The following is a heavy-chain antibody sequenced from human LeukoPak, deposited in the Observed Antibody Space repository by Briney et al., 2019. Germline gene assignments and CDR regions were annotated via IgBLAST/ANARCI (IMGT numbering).Heavy chain of an antibody. CDR1: GYSFTNDW. J-gene: IGHJ6*02. D-gene: IGHD1-26*01. CDR3: ARLGVGATGLLYYFAMDV. V-gene: IGHV5-51*01. CDR2: IFPGDSDT. Sequence: GESLKISCKASGYSFTNDWIGWVRQMPGKGLEWMGIIFPGDSDTRYSPSFQGQVTFSADKSITTAYLQWSSLKASDTAMYYCARLGVGATGLLYYFAMDVWGQGTTVTVSS.